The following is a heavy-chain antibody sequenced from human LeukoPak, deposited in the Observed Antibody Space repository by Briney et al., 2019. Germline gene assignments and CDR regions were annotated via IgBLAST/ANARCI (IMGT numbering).Heavy chain of an antibody. D-gene: IGHD3-3*01. CDR1: GFTFSSYA. CDR3: AGDFWSGYYRINAFDI. CDR2: INGSGGST. V-gene: IGHV3-23*01. J-gene: IGHJ3*02. Sequence: QPGGSLRLSCAASGFTFSSYAMSWVRQAPGKGLEWVSGINGSGGSTYYADSVKGRFTISRDNSKNTLYLQMNSLRAEDTAVYYCAGDFWSGYYRINAFDIWGQGTMVTVSS.